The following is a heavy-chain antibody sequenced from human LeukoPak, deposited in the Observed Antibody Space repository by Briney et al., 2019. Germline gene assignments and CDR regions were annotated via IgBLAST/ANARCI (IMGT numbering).Heavy chain of an antibody. J-gene: IGHJ4*02. V-gene: IGHV1-18*01. D-gene: IGHD3-3*01. CDR2: ISAYNGNT. CDR3: ARVNYDFWSGYYHQNYYFDY. Sequence: GASVKVSCTASGYTFTSYGISWVRQAPGQGLEWMGWISAYNGNTNYAQKLQGRVTMTTDTSTSTAYMELRSPRSDDTAVYYCARVNYDFWSGYYHQNYYFDYWGQGTLVTVSS. CDR1: GYTFTSYG.